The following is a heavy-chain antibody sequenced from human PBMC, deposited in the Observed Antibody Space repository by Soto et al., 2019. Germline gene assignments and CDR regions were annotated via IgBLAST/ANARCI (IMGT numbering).Heavy chain of an antibody. CDR1: GFTFSNAW. CDR3: TTEDIHVDTAMVYFDY. D-gene: IGHD5-18*01. Sequence: GGSLRLSCAASGFTFSNAWMSWVRQAPGKGLEWVGRIKSKTDGRTTDYAAPVKGRFTISIEDSKNTLYLQMNSLKPEDTAVYYCTTEDIHVDTAMVYFDYWGQGTLVTVSS. V-gene: IGHV3-15*01. J-gene: IGHJ4*02. CDR2: IKSKTDGRTT.